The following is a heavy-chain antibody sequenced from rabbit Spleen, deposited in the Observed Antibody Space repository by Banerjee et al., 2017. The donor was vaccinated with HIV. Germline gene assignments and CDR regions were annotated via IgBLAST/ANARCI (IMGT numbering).Heavy chain of an antibody. CDR2: INSYNGKR. Sequence: QQQLAESGGGLVKPGASLTLTCTASSFSFNNDYVMCWVRQAPGKGLEWIACINSYNGKRFYANWAKGPFTISKSSSTTVMQQMTSLTAADAATYFCARDLAGVIGCYCNLWCQGTLVTVS. D-gene: IGHD1-1*01. V-gene: IGHV1S45*01. CDR3: ARDLAGVIGCYCNL. CDR1: SFSFNNDYV. J-gene: IGHJ4*01.